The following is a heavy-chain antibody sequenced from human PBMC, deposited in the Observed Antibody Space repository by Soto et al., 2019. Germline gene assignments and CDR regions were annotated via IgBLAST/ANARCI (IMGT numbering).Heavy chain of an antibody. CDR1: GGSISSGDYY. D-gene: IGHD4-17*01. Sequence: QVQLQESGPGLVKPSQTLSLTCTVSGGSISSGDYYWSWIRQPPGKGLEWIGYIYYSGSTYYNPSLTIXXTXSXXTSKNQFSLKLSSVTAADTAVYYCARDTDYGDVDYWGQGTLVTVSS. CDR3: ARDTDYGDVDY. V-gene: IGHV4-30-4*01. J-gene: IGHJ4*02. CDR2: IYYSGST.